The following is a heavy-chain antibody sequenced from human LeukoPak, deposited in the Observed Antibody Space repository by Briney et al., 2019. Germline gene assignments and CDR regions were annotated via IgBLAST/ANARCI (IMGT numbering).Heavy chain of an antibody. V-gene: IGHV3-21*01. D-gene: IGHD3-16*02. CDR2: ISGSGGST. J-gene: IGHJ4*02. CDR1: GFTFSSYS. CDR3: AREYTSCRWDY. Sequence: GGSLRLSCAASGFTFSSYSMNWVRQAPGKGLEWVSAISGSGGSTYYADSVKGRFTISRDNAKNSLYLQMNSLRAEDTAVYYCAREYTSCRWDYWGQGTLVTVSS.